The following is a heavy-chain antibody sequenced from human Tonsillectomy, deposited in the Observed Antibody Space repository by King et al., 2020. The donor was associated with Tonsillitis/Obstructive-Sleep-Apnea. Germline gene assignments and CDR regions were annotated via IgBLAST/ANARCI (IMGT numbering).Heavy chain of an antibody. D-gene: IGHD2-2*01. V-gene: IGHV3-11*01. CDR3: AGVAPVPAAKIVGSSFYY. Sequence: VQLVESWGGLVKPGGSLRLSCAASGFTFSDYYMSWIRQAPGKGLEWVSYISSSGSTIYYADSVKGRFTISRDNAKNSLYLQMNSLRAEDTAVYYCAGVAPVPAAKIVGSSFYYWGQGTLVTVSS. CDR1: GFTFSDYY. J-gene: IGHJ4*02. CDR2: ISSSGSTI.